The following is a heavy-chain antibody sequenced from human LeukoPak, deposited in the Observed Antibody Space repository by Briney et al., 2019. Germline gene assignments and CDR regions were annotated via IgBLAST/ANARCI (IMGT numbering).Heavy chain of an antibody. Sequence: ASVKVSCKASGYSFIRYHIHWVRQAPGQGLEWMGRINPRIGDTNSARRFQGRVTMTRDTSISTAYMDLNRLTSDDTAVYYCARGAWDYDGKDYWGQGTLVTVSS. J-gene: IGHJ4*02. CDR2: INPRIGDT. CDR1: GYSFIRYH. CDR3: ARGAWDYDGKDY. D-gene: IGHD1-7*01. V-gene: IGHV1-2*06.